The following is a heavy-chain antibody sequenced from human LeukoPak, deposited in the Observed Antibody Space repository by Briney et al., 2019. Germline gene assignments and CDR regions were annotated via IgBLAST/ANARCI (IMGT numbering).Heavy chain of an antibody. Sequence: ASVKVSCKASGYTFTSYAMHWVRQAPGQRLEWMGWINAGNGNTKYSQKFQGRVTITRDTSASTAYMELSSLRSEDTAVYYCARDVGPTSSGWPNWFDPWGQGTLVTVSS. D-gene: IGHD6-19*01. J-gene: IGHJ5*02. V-gene: IGHV1-3*01. CDR3: ARDVGPTSSGWPNWFDP. CDR2: INAGNGNT. CDR1: GYTFTSYA.